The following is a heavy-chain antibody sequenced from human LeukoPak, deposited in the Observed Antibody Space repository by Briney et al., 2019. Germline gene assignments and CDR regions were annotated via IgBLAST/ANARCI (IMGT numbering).Heavy chain of an antibody. CDR1: GYSISSGYY. D-gene: IGHD1-1*01. CDR2: ISGSGGST. Sequence: ETLSLTCTVSGYSISSGYYWGWIRQPPGKGLEWVSAISGSGGSTYYADSVKGRFTISRDNSKNTLYLQMNSLRAEDTAVYYCASAPKGGTTVYDYWGQGTLVTVSS. V-gene: IGHV3-23*01. CDR3: ASAPKGGTTVYDY. J-gene: IGHJ4*02.